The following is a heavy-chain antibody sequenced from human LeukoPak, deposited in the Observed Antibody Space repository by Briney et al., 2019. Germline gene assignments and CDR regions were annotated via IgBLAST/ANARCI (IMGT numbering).Heavy chain of an antibody. CDR1: GGSIRSSH. CDR3: AKAAGYSTIYWFDP. D-gene: IGHD6-13*01. Sequence: SQTLSLTCTVSGGSIRSSHWSWIRQPPGKGLEFIGYIYYSGTSNYNPSLKSRVTMSVDTSNNQFSLKLNSVTAADTAVYYCAKAAGYSTIYWFDPWGQGTLVTVSS. V-gene: IGHV4-59*01. J-gene: IGHJ5*02. CDR2: IYYSGTS.